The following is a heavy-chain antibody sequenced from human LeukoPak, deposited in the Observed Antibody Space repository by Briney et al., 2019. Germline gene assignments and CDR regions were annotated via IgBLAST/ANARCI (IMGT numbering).Heavy chain of an antibody. D-gene: IGHD2-15*01. Sequence: ASVKVSCKASGYTFTGYYMHWVRQAPGQGLEWMGWINPNSGGTNYAQKFQGRVTMTRDTSISTAYMELSRLRSDDTAVYYCAGEAIGVVVAATPSNWFDPWGQGTLVTVSS. CDR1: GYTFTGYY. V-gene: IGHV1-2*02. CDR2: INPNSGGT. J-gene: IGHJ5*02. CDR3: AGEAIGVVVAATPSNWFDP.